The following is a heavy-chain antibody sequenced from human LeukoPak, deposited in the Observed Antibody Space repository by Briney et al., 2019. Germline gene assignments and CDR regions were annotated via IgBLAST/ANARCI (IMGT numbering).Heavy chain of an antibody. CDR2: IRSKANSYAT. Sequence: GGSLKLSCAASGFTFSGSAMHWVRQASGKGLEWVGRIRSKANSYATAYAASVKGWFTISRDDSKNTAYLQMNSLKTEDTAVYYCTRKVGATPAFDYWGQGTLVTVSS. D-gene: IGHD1-26*01. J-gene: IGHJ4*02. CDR3: TRKVGATPAFDY. V-gene: IGHV3-73*01. CDR1: GFTFSGSA.